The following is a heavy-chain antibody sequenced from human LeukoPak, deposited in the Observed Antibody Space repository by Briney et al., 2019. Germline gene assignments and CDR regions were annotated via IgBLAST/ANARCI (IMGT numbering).Heavy chain of an antibody. V-gene: IGHV4-59*08. CDR1: GCSFSSYF. Sequence: PSETLSLTCAASGCSFSSYFWSWIRQPPGKGLEWIGYIYYSGSTHYNSSLKSRVSISLDKTRNQFPLKLSSVPAADTAVYYCARQLGNRLLFDYWGQGTLVTVSS. CDR3: ARQLGNRLLFDY. CDR2: IYYSGST. J-gene: IGHJ4*02. D-gene: IGHD4-23*01.